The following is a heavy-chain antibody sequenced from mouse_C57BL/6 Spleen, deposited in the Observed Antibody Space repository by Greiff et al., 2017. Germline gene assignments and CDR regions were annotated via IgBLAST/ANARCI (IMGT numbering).Heavy chain of an antibody. J-gene: IGHJ4*01. CDR3: ARPPITTVVDYYAMDY. V-gene: IGHV1-64*01. CDR2: IHPNSGST. Sequence: QVQLQQPGAELVKPGASVKLSCKASGYTFTSYWMHWVKQRPGQGLEWIGMIHPNSGSTNYNEKFQSKATLTVDKSSSTAYMQLSSLTSEDSAVYYCARPPITTVVDYYAMDYWGQGTSVTVSS. CDR1: GYTFTSYW. D-gene: IGHD1-1*01.